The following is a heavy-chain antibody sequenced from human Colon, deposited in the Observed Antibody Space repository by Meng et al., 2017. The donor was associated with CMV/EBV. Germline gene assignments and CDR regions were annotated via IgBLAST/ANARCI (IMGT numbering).Heavy chain of an antibody. Sequence: ASVKVSCKASGYTFTDYYIHWVQQAPGQGLEWMGWINPKSGGKNFAQKFQGRVAMTTDTSISTAYLEVTSLTSDDTAVYYCARGRIGVTGPSPGPDYWGQGALVTVSS. D-gene: IGHD6-19*01. V-gene: IGHV1-2*02. CDR3: ARGRIGVTGPSPGPDY. CDR2: INPKSGGK. CDR1: GYTFTDYY. J-gene: IGHJ4*02.